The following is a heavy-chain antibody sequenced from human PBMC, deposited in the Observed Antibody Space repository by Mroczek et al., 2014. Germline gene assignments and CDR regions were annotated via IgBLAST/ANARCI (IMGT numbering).Heavy chain of an antibody. V-gene: IGHV4-34*01. J-gene: IGHJ4*02. D-gene: IGHD3-22*01. CDR1: GGSFSGYY. Sequence: QVQLQQWGAGLLKPSETLSLTCAVYGGSFSGYYWSWIRQPPGKGLEWIGEINHSGSTNYNPSLKSRVTISVDTSKNQFSLKLSSVTAADTAVYYCARGWNYYDSSGHSHPFDYWGQGTLVTVSS. CDR2: INHSGST. CDR3: ARGWNYYDSSGHSHPFDY.